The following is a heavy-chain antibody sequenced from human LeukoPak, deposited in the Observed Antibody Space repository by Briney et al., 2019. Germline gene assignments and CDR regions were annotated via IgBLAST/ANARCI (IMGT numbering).Heavy chain of an antibody. CDR3: ARGIQLTLAAHAFDI. J-gene: IGHJ3*02. Sequence: GGSLRLSCAASGFIVSNNYMSWVRQAPGKGLEWVSVIYSGGGTYSADSVKGRFTISRDNSKNTLYFQMNNLRAEDTAVYYCARGIQLTLAAHAFDIWGPGTMVTISS. V-gene: IGHV3-53*01. CDR1: GFIVSNNY. D-gene: IGHD1-1*01. CDR2: IYSGGGT.